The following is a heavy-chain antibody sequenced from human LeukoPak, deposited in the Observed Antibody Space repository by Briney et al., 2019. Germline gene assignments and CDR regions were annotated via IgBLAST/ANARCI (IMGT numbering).Heavy chain of an antibody. CDR3: ARDPYYDFWSGYPPAEYSQH. V-gene: IGHV4-61*02. D-gene: IGHD3-3*01. CDR1: GGSISSGSYY. Sequence: SETLSLTCTVSGGSISSGSYYWSWIRQPAGKGLEWIGRIYTSGSTNYNPSLKSRVTISVDTSKNQFSLKLSSVTAADTAVYYCARDPYYDFWSGYPPAEYSQHWGQGTLVTVSS. J-gene: IGHJ1*01. CDR2: IYTSGST.